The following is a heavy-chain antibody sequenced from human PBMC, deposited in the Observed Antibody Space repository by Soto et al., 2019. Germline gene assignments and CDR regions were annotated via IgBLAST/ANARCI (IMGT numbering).Heavy chain of an antibody. Sequence: QLQLQESGSGLVKPSQTLSLTCAVSGGSINTATHSWSWIRQPPGKGLEWIGYIYHSGSTYYNPSVKRRGTRPLDKSKTQFSLRLSAVTAADTAVYACARGGGVTTTGDDYWGQGILVTVSS. CDR1: GGSINTATHS. D-gene: IGHD4-4*01. V-gene: IGHV4-30-2*01. J-gene: IGHJ4*02. CDR2: IYHSGST. CDR3: ARGGGVTTTGDDY.